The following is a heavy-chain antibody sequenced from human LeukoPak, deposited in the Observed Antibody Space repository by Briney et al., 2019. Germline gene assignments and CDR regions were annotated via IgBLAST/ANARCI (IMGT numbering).Heavy chain of an antibody. Sequence: SETLSLTCTVSGGSISSSSYYWGWMRQPPGKGLEWIGNIYSSGSTYYNASLQSRVTISIDTSKNQFSLRLNSVTAADTAMYYCAKSGGYGLIDYWGQGTRVTVSS. CDR1: GGSISSSSYY. V-gene: IGHV4-39*01. J-gene: IGHJ4*02. CDR2: IYSSGST. CDR3: AKSGGYGLIDY. D-gene: IGHD1-26*01.